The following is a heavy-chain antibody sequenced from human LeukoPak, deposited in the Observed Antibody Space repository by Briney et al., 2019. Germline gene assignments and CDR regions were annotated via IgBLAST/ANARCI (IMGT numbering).Heavy chain of an antibody. D-gene: IGHD1-1*01. CDR1: GFTVSSNY. CDR2: IYSGGST. J-gene: IGHJ5*02. V-gene: IGHV3-53*01. Sequence: GGSLRLSCAASGFTVSSNYMSWVRQAPGKGLEWVSVIYSGGSTYYADSVKGRFTISRDNSKNTLYLQMNSLRAEDTAVYYCARANWNDGFWFDPWGQGTLVTVFS. CDR3: ARANWNDGFWFDP.